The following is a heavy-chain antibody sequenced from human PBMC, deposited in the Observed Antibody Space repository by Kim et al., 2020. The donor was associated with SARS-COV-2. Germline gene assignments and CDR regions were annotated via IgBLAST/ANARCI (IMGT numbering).Heavy chain of an antibody. V-gene: IGHV3-9*01. D-gene: IGHD3-10*01. CDR1: GFTFDDYA. CDR3: AKGRYYYGSGSPGFDP. Sequence: GGSLRLSCAASGFTFDDYAMHWVRQAPGKGLEWVSGISWNSGSIGYADSVKGRFTISRDNAKNSLYLQMNSLRAEDTALYYCAKGRYYYGSGSPGFDPWGQGTLVTVSS. J-gene: IGHJ5*02. CDR2: ISWNSGSI.